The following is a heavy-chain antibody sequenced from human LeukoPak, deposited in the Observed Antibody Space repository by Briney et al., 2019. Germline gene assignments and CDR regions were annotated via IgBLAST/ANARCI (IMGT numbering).Heavy chain of an antibody. J-gene: IGHJ4*02. D-gene: IGHD2-21*02. V-gene: IGHV3-23*01. CDR3: EKDLGGSGDYRPY. CDR1: GFTFSSYA. CDR2: ISGSDGST. Sequence: GGSLRLSCAASGFTFSSYAMSWVRQAPGKGLEWVSAISGSDGSTYYADSVKGRFTISRDDSKNTLYLQMNSLSAEDTAVYYCEKDLGGSGDYRPYWGQGSVVTVSS.